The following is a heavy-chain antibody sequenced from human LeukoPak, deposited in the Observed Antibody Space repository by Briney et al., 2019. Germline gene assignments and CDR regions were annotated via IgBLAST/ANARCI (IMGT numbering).Heavy chain of an antibody. Sequence: SETLSLTCAVSGYSIRSGYYWGWIRQPPGKGLEWIGSIYHSGSTHYNSPLKSRITISVDTSKNQFSLKLSSVTAADTAVYYCARQWQSTGFDYWGQGTLVTVSS. D-gene: IGHD2-2*01. CDR3: ARQWQSTGFDY. J-gene: IGHJ4*02. CDR1: GYSIRSGYY. V-gene: IGHV4-38-2*01. CDR2: IYHSGST.